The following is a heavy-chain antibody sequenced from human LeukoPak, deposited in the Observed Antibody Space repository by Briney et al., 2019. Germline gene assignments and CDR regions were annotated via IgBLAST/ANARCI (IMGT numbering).Heavy chain of an antibody. CDR2: IYYSGST. V-gene: IGHV4-59*01. Sequence: SETLSLTCTVSGGSISSYYWTWIRQPPGKGLEWIGYIYYSGSTNYNPSLKSRVTISVDTSKNQFSLKLSSVTAADTAVYYCARASVEMATIYFDYWGQGTLVTVSS. D-gene: IGHD5-24*01. CDR3: ARASVEMATIYFDY. CDR1: GGSISSYY. J-gene: IGHJ4*02.